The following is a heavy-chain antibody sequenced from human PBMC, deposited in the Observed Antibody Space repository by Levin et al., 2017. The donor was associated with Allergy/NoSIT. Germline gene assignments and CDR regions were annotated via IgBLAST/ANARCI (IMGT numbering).Heavy chain of an antibody. Sequence: GGSLRLSCAASGFTFDDYAMHWVRQAPGKGLEWVSGISWNSGSIGYADSVKGRFTISRDNAKNSLYLQMNSLRAEDTALYYCAKDISTTGTPDGAFDSWGQGTMVTVSS. D-gene: IGHD1-1*01. J-gene: IGHJ3*02. V-gene: IGHV3-9*01. CDR3: AKDISTTGTPDGAFDS. CDR2: ISWNSGSI. CDR1: GFTFDDYA.